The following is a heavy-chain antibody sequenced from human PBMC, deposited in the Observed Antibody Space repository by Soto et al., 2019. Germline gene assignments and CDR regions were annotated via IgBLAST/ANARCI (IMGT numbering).Heavy chain of an antibody. D-gene: IGHD5-12*01. CDR2: FDPEDGET. J-gene: IGHJ4*02. Sequence: ASVKVSCKVSGYTLTELSMHWVRQAPGKGLEWMGGFDPEDGETIYAQKFQGRVTMTEDTSTDTAYMELSSLRSEDTAVYYCATVNLGYDLYYFDYWGQGTLVTVSS. V-gene: IGHV1-24*01. CDR1: GYTLTELS. CDR3: ATVNLGYDLYYFDY.